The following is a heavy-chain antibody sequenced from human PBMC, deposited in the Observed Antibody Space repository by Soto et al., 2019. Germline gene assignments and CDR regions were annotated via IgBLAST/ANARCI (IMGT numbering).Heavy chain of an antibody. CDR3: ARARGFVLMVYAIRGEWFDP. Sequence: PSETLSLTCTVSGGSISSGDYYWSWIRQPPGKGLEWIGYIYYSGSTYYNPSLKSRVTISVDTSKNQFSLKLSSVTAADTAVYYCARARGFVLMVYAIRGEWFDPWGQGPLVTVSS. CDR2: IYYSGST. V-gene: IGHV4-30-4*01. J-gene: IGHJ5*02. D-gene: IGHD2-8*01. CDR1: GGSISSGDYY.